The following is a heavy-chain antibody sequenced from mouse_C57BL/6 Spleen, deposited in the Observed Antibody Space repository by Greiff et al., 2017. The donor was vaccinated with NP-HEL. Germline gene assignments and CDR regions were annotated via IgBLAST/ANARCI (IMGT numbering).Heavy chain of an antibody. J-gene: IGHJ3*01. V-gene: IGHV1-62-2*01. CDR1: GYTFTEYT. D-gene: IGHD2-5*01. CDR3: ARHEDNNYSNYFAWFAY. CDR2: FYPGRGSI. Sequence: QVQLQQSGAELVKPGASVKLSCKASGYTFTEYTIHWVKQRSGQGLEWIGWFYPGRGSIKYNEKFKDKATLTADKSSRTVYMELSRLTSEDSAVYFCARHEDNNYSNYFAWFAYWGQGTLVTVSA.